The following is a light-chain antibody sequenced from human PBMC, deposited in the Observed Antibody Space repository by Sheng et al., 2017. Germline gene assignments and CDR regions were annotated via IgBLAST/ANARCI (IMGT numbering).Light chain of an antibody. V-gene: IGLV3-1*01. Sequence: SYDLAQPPSVSVSPGQTASITCSADKLGDKYTCWYQQKPGQSPVLVIYQDKKRPSGIPERFSGSNSGNTATLTISGTQAMDEADYYCQTWDSSTASVVFGGGTKLTVL. J-gene: IGLJ2*01. CDR2: QDK. CDR3: QTWDSSTASVV. CDR1: KLGDKY.